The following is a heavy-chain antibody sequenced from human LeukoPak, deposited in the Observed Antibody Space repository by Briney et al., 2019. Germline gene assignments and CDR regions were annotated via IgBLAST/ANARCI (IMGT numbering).Heavy chain of an antibody. CDR2: ISYDGSNK. D-gene: IGHD2-2*01. CDR3: ARESPQLSSFDY. CDR1: GFTFSSYG. Sequence: GGSLRLSCAASGFTFSSYGMHWVRQAPGKGLEWVAVISYDGSNKYYADSVKGRFTISRDNSKNTLYLQMNSLRAEDTAVYYCARESPQLSSFDYWGQGTLVTVSS. V-gene: IGHV3-30*03. J-gene: IGHJ4*02.